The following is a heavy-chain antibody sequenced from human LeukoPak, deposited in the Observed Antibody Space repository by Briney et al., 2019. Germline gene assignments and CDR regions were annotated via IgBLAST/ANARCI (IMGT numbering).Heavy chain of an antibody. CDR3: ARSIAARPDWFDP. V-gene: IGHV4-38-2*02. D-gene: IGHD6-6*01. CDR2: IYHSGST. Sequence: PSETLSLTCTVSGYSISSGYYWGWIRQPPGKGLEWIGSIYHSGSTYYNPSLKSRVTISVDTSKNQFSLKLSSVTPEDTAVYYCARSIAARPDWFDPWGQGTLVTVSS. J-gene: IGHJ5*02. CDR1: GYSISSGYY.